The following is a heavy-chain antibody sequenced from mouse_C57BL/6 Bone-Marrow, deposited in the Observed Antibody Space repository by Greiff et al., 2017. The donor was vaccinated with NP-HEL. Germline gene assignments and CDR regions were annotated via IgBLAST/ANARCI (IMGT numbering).Heavy chain of an antibody. J-gene: IGHJ4*01. Sequence: EVMLVESGGGLVQPGGSLSLSCAASGFTFTDYYMSWVRQPPGKALEWLGFIRNKANGYTTEYSASVKGRFTISSVNSQSIHYLQMNALRAEDSATYYCARSIYYDYADDPFYAMDYGGQGTSVTVSS. CDR1: GFTFTDYY. CDR2: IRNKANGYTT. D-gene: IGHD2-4*01. V-gene: IGHV7-3*01. CDR3: ARSIYYDYADDPFYAMDY.